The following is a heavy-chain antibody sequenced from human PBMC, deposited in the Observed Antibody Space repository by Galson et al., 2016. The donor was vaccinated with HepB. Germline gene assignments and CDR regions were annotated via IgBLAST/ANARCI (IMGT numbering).Heavy chain of an antibody. CDR1: GFTFRNYV. J-gene: IGHJ4*02. Sequence: SLRLSCAASGFTFRNYVMSWVRQAPGKGLEWVAAIYGGGDTTFYADSVNGRFTIFRDNSKSTLYLQMNSLRAEDTAVYYCAGRASYHSIGYLFDWGQGTLVTVSS. CDR2: IYGGGDTT. V-gene: IGHV3-23*01. D-gene: IGHD3-22*01. CDR3: AGRASYHSIGYLFD.